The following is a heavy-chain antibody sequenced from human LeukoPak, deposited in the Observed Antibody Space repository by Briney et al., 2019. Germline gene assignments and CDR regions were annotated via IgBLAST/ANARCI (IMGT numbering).Heavy chain of an antibody. CDR3: ARGGWVTAIVPFDY. D-gene: IGHD2-21*02. V-gene: IGHV4-59*01. J-gene: IGHJ4*02. CDR2: NYYSGST. Sequence: SETLSLTCTVSGGSISSYHWSWIRQPPGKGLEWIGYNYYSGSTNYNPSLKSRVTISVDTSKNQFSLKLSSVTAADTAVYYCARGGWVTAIVPFDYWGQGTLVTVSS. CDR1: GGSISSYH.